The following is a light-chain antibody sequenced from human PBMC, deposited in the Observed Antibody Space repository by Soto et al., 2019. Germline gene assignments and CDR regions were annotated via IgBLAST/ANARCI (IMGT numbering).Light chain of an antibody. V-gene: IGKV1-12*01. CDR3: LHSNSFPHT. Sequence: DIQMTQSPSSVSASVGDRVTITCRARQYISSWLAWYQQKPGKAPQLLIYAASSLQSGVPSRFSVSGSGTDFTLTISRLLPEDFATYYCLHSNSFPHTFGQGTKLEIK. J-gene: IGKJ2*01. CDR2: AAS. CDR1: QYISSW.